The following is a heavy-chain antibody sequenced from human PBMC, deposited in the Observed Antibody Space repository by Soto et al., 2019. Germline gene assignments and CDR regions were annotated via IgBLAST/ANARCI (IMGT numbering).Heavy chain of an antibody. CDR2: IHHTVGT. J-gene: IGHJ4*02. CDR1: DDSINTDYW. D-gene: IGHD3-16*01. V-gene: IGHV4-4*02. CDR3: ARGFDYRWVY. Sequence: PSETLSLTCAVSDDSINTDYWWSWVRPPPGKGLEWIGEIHHTVGTNYIQSLKSRITMSLDKSNNQLSLKLSSVTAADTAVYYCARGFDYRWVYWGQGTRVTVSA.